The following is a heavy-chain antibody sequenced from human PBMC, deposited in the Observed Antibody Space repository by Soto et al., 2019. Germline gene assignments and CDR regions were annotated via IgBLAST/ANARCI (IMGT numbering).Heavy chain of an antibody. Sequence: PGESLKISCEGSGYIFTTYWISWVRQMPGKGLEREGSVDPSDSYTDYSPSFQGHVIISADKSTSTAYLQWSSLKASDTAMYYCARHEDRRRSSFKPYYYYGMDVWRQGTTVTVSS. CDR3: ARHEDRRRSSFKPYYYYGMDV. CDR2: VDPSDSYT. J-gene: IGHJ6*02. V-gene: IGHV5-10-1*01. D-gene: IGHD6-6*01. CDR1: GYIFTTYW.